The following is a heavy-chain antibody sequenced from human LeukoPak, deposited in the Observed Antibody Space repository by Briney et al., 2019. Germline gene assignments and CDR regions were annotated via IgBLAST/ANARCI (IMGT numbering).Heavy chain of an antibody. CDR2: LYSSDST. CDR3: ARHGRGTAVITLDYYYYMDV. D-gene: IGHD4-11*01. V-gene: IGHV4-39*01. CDR1: DGSISANDNS. Sequence: PSETLSLTCTVSDGSISANDNSWGWIRQTPGKGLEWIGSLYSSDSTYYNPSLRSRVTISRDTSNRQLLLKLSSVTVADTALYYCARHGRGTAVITLDYYYYMDVWGKGTAVTVSS. J-gene: IGHJ6*03.